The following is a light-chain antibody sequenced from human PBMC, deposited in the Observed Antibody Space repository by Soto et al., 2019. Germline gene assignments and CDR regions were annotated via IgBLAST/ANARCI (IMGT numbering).Light chain of an antibody. J-gene: IGKJ1*01. Sequence: DIVLTQSPATRSLSPGDRVTLSCGASQSVVGGYFAWYQQKPGLAPRLIIYDTSIRASGIPDRISGSGSGTHLTLTISRLEPEDFAVYYCQQYGSSPSFGQGTKVDI. V-gene: IGKV3D-20*01. CDR2: DTS. CDR1: QSVVGGY. CDR3: QQYGSSPS.